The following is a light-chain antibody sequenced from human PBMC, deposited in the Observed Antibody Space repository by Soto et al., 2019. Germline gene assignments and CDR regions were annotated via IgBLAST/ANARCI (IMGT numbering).Light chain of an antibody. CDR2: AAS. Sequence: IQMTQSPSPLSASVGDRVTITCRASQCISNYLAWYQQKPGKVPKLLIYAASTLQSGVPSRFSGSGSGTDFTLTISSLQPEDVATYYCQKYNSARWTFGQGTKVDI. V-gene: IGKV1-27*01. CDR3: QKYNSARWT. J-gene: IGKJ1*01. CDR1: QCISNY.